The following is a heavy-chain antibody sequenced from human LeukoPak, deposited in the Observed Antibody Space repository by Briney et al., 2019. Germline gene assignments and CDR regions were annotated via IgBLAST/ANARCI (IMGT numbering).Heavy chain of an antibody. CDR1: GFTFSSYA. J-gene: IGHJ4*02. D-gene: IGHD3-22*01. CDR2: ISGSGGST. CDR3: AKVGPYYYDSSGYYYASGFDY. V-gene: IGHV3-23*01. Sequence: PGGSLRLSCAASGFTFSSYAMSWVRQAPGKGLEWVSAISGSGGSTYYADSVKGRFTISRDNSKNTLYLQMNSLRAKDTAVYYCAKVGPYYYDSSGYYYASGFDYWGQGTLVTVSS.